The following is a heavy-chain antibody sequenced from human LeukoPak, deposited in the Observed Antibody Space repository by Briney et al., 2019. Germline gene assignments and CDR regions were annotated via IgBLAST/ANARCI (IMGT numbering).Heavy chain of an antibody. J-gene: IGHJ3*02. CDR2: IRSKAYGGTT. CDR3: TRAEGSYYPDAFDI. Sequence: GGSLRLSCTASGFTFGDYAMSWFRQAPGKGLEWVGFIRSKAYGGTTEYAASVKGRFTISRDDSKSIAYLQMNSLKTEDTAVYYCTRAEGSYYPDAFDIWGQGTMVTVSS. D-gene: IGHD3-10*01. V-gene: IGHV3-49*03. CDR1: GFTFGDYA.